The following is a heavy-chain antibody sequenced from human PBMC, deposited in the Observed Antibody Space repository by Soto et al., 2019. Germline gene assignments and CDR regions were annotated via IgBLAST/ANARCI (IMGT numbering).Heavy chain of an antibody. D-gene: IGHD6-19*01. CDR1: GGSVSSGSYY. CDR2: IYYSGST. V-gene: IGHV4-61*01. Sequence: SETLSLTCTVSGGSVSSGSYYWSWIRQPPGKGLEWIGYIYYSGSTNYNPSLKSRVTISVDTSKNQFSLKLSSVTAADTAVYYRAPEEATLVYRSGWYYFDYWGQGILVTVS. J-gene: IGHJ4*02. CDR3: APEEATLVYRSGWYYFDY.